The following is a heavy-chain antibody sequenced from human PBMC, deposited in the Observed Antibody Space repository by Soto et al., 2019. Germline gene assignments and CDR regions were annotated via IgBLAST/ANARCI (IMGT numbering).Heavy chain of an antibody. CDR3: ARDPGVTGSTDYGMDV. CDR1: GYSLTSYW. J-gene: IGHJ6*02. D-gene: IGHD1-7*01. CDR2: IDPSVSYT. Sequence: PGESLNISCKGSGYSLTSYWISWVRQMPGKGLEWMGRIDPSVSYTNYSPSFQGHVTISADKSISTAYLQWSSLKASDTAMYYCARDPGVTGSTDYGMDVWGQGTTVTISS. V-gene: IGHV5-10-1*01.